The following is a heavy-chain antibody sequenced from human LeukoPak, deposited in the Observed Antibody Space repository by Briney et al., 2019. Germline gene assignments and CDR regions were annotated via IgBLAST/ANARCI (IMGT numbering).Heavy chain of an antibody. CDR3: AKDSPYYYDSSGYYYLPGAFDI. Sequence: PGGSLRLSCAASGFTFSSYAMSWVRQAPGKGLEWVSAISGSGGSTYYADSVKGRFTISRDNSKNTLYLQMNSLRAEDTAVYYCAKDSPYYYDSSGYYYLPGAFDIWDQGTMVTVSS. J-gene: IGHJ3*02. CDR1: GFTFSSYA. CDR2: ISGSGGST. D-gene: IGHD3-22*01. V-gene: IGHV3-23*01.